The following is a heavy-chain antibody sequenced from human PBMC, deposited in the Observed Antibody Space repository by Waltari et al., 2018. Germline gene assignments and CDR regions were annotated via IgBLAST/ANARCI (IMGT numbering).Heavy chain of an antibody. Sequence: EVQLVESGGGLVQPGGSLRLSCEVSGFTFRSYWMSWVRQAPGKGLEGGANIKEDGGEKYYVDSVKGRFTISRDNAKNSLYLQMNSLRAEDTAVYYCASLIGDREDYWGQGTLVTVSS. D-gene: IGHD3-16*01. CDR2: IKEDGGEK. CDR1: GFTFRSYW. V-gene: IGHV3-7*03. J-gene: IGHJ4*02. CDR3: ASLIGDREDY.